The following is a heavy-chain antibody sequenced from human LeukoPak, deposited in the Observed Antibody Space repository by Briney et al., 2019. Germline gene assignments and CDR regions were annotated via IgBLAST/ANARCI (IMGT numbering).Heavy chain of an antibody. CDR1: GGTFSSYA. D-gene: IGHD5-18*01. V-gene: IGHV1-69*13. Sequence: SVTVSCKASGGTFSSYAISWVRQAPGQGLEWMGGIIPIFGTANYAQKFQGRVTITADESTSTAYMELSSLRSEDTAVYYCARGHAHKVRGYSYGYYYYYGMDVWGQGTTVTVSS. CDR2: IIPIFGTA. J-gene: IGHJ6*02. CDR3: ARGHAHKVRGYSYGYYYYYGMDV.